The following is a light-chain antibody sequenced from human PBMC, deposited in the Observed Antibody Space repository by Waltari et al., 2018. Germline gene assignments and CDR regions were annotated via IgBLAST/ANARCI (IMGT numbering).Light chain of an antibody. CDR2: KVI. CDR1: QSLLHSDGNTY. CDR3: MQSTKDPWT. Sequence: DIVMTQTPLSLPVTPGEPASISCRSSQSLLHSDGNTYLHWYLQKPGQSPRLLSYKVINRESGVPDRFSGSGSGTDFTLKISWVEPEDVGVYYCMQSTKDPWTFGQGTKVEIK. J-gene: IGKJ1*01. V-gene: IGKV2D-29*02.